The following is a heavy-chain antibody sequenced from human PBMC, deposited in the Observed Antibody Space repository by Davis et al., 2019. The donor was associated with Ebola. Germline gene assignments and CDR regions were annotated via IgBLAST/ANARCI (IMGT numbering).Heavy chain of an antibody. CDR2: ISYDGSNK. D-gene: IGHD4-11*01. V-gene: IGHV3-30*04. Sequence: GGSLRLSCAASGFTFNTYVMHWVRQAPGKGLEWVAVISYDGSNKYYADSVKGRFTISRDNSKNTLYLQMNSLRPEDTAVYYCARDSDDYSFDYWGQGTLVTVSS. CDR1: GFTFNTYV. CDR3: ARDSDDYSFDY. J-gene: IGHJ4*02.